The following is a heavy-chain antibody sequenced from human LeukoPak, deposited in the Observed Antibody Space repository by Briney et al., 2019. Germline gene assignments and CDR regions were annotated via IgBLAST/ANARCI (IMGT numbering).Heavy chain of an antibody. CDR2: INHSGST. J-gene: IGHJ4*02. CDR3: ARVVGYCSGGSCYPSDY. D-gene: IGHD2-15*01. V-gene: IGHV4-34*01. Sequence: PSETLSLTCAVYGGSFSGYYWSWIRQPPGKGLEWIGEINHSGSTNYNPSLKSRVTISVDTSKNQFSLKLSSVTAADTAVYCCARVVGYCSGGSCYPSDYWGQGTLVTVSS. CDR1: GGSFSGYY.